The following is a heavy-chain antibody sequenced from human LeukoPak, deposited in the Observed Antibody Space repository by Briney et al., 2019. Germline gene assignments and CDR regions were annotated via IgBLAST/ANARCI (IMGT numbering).Heavy chain of an antibody. CDR3: TAGQLELRD. J-gene: IGHJ4*02. V-gene: IGHV3-15*01. Sequence: GGSLRLSCSASGFTFTNAWMSWVRQAPGKGLEWIGRIKSKGDGGTTDYAAPVKGTFTISRDDSKNTLYLQMTSLKTEDTAVYYCTAGQLELRDWGQGALVTVSS. CDR1: GFTFTNAW. D-gene: IGHD1-7*01. CDR2: IKSKGDGGTT.